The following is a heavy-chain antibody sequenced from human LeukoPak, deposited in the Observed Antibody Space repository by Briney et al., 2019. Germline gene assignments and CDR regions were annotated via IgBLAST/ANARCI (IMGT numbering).Heavy chain of an antibody. CDR2: IYTSGST. Sequence: SETLSLTCTVSGGSISSYYWSWIRQPAGKGLEWIGRIYTSGSTNYNPSLKSRVTMSVDTSKNQFSLKLSSVTAADTAVYYCARGGITMVRGVRVPDAFDIWGQGTMVTVSS. CDR3: ARGGITMVRGVRVPDAFDI. CDR1: GGSISSYY. J-gene: IGHJ3*02. V-gene: IGHV4-4*07. D-gene: IGHD3-10*01.